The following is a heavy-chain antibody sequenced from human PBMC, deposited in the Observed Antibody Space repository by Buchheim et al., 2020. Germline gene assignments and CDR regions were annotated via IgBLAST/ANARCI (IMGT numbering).Heavy chain of an antibody. D-gene: IGHD6-6*01. J-gene: IGHJ5*02. CDR2: ISYDGSNK. CDR3: AREIAARRSGWLDP. CDR1: GFTFSSYA. V-gene: IGHV3-30*04. Sequence: QVQLVESGGGVVQPGRSLRLSCAASGFTFSSYAMHWVRQAPGKGLEWVAVISYDGSNKYYADSVKGRFTISRDNSKNTLYLQMNSPRAEDTAVYYCAREIAARRSGWLDPWGQGTL.